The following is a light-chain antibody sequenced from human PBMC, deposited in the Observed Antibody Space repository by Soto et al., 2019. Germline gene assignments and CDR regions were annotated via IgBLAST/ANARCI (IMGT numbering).Light chain of an antibody. J-gene: IGLJ1*01. V-gene: IGLV2-23*01. Sequence: QSALTQPASVSGSPGQSITISCTGTSSDVGSYNLVSWYQQHPGKAPKLMIYEGSKRPSGVSNRFSGSKSGNTASLTISGLQAEEEADYYCCSYAGSSTSGYVFGTGTKVTVL. CDR1: SSDVGSYNL. CDR3: CSYAGSSTSGYV. CDR2: EGS.